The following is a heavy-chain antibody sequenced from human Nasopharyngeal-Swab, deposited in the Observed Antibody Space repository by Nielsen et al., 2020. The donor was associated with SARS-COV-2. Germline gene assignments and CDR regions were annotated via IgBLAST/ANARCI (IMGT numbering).Heavy chain of an antibody. V-gene: IGHV3-74*01. CDR1: GFSFSTFW. D-gene: IGHD4-23*01. CDR3: ARDLGGFGGY. CDR2: INTDGRRT. J-gene: IGHJ4*02. Sequence: GESLNISCAASGFSFSTFWMHWVRQVPGEGLVWVSRINTDGRRTNYTKSVKGRFTISRGNVKNMLYLQMNNLRPEDTAVYYCARDLGGFGGYWGQGTLATVSS.